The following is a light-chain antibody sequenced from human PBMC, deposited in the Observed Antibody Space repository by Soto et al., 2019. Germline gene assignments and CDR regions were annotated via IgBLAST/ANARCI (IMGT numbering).Light chain of an antibody. CDR1: QSVSSY. CDR3: QQRSNWYT. J-gene: IGKJ2*01. CDR2: DAS. Sequence: EIVLTQSPATLSLSPGERATLSCRASQSVSSYLAWYQQKPGQAPRLLIYDASNRATGIPARFSGSGSATDFTLTISSLEPADFAVYYCQQRSNWYTFGQGTKLEIK. V-gene: IGKV3-11*01.